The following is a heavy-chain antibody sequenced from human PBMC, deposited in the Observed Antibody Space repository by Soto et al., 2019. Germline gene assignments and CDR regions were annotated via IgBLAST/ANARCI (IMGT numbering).Heavy chain of an antibody. CDR2: IYSGGST. CDR1: GFTVSSNY. J-gene: IGHJ6*02. CDR3: ARWLGYCSGGSCYTRPDYYYYGMDV. V-gene: IGHV3-53*01. D-gene: IGHD2-15*01. Sequence: GGSLRLSCAASGFTVSSNYMSWVRQAPGKGLEWVSVIYSGGSTYYADSVKGRFTISRDNSKNTLYLQMNSLRAEDTAVYYCARWLGYCSGGSCYTRPDYYYYGMDVWGQGTTVTVSS.